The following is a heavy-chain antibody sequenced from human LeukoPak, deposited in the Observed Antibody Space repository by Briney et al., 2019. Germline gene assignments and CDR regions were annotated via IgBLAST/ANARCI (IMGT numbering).Heavy chain of an antibody. J-gene: IGHJ4*02. D-gene: IGHD2-15*01. CDR1: GGSTSSGGYY. Sequence: SQTLSLTCTVSGGSTSSGGYYWSWIRQHPEKGLEWIGYIYYSGSTYYNPSLKSRVTISVDTSKNQFSLKLSSVTAADTAVYYCARSCSGGSCLYYWGQGTLVTVSS. CDR3: ARSCSGGSCLYY. CDR2: IYYSGST. V-gene: IGHV4-31*03.